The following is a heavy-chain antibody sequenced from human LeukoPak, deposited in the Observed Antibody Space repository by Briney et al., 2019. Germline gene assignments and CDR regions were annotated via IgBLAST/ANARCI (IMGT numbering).Heavy chain of an antibody. Sequence: GRSLRLSCAASGFTFSSYGMHWVRQAPGKGLEWVAVIWYDGSNKYYADSVKGRFTISRDSSKNTLYLQMNSLRAEDTAVYYCAIDRYSGYFDYWGQGTLVTVSS. CDR1: GFTFSSYG. D-gene: IGHD5-12*01. J-gene: IGHJ4*02. CDR3: AIDRYSGYFDY. CDR2: IWYDGSNK. V-gene: IGHV3-33*01.